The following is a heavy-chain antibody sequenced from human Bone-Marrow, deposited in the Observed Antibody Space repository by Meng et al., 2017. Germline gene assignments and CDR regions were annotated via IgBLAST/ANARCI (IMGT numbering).Heavy chain of an antibody. CDR2: INHSGST. J-gene: IGHJ5*02. V-gene: IGHV4-34*01. CDR1: GGSFSGYY. D-gene: IGHD2-15*01. CDR3: ASGYCSGGSCQVGWFDP. Sequence: VHLQQWGAGLLKPSETLSLTCAVYGGSFSGYYWSWIRQPPGKGLEWIGEINHSGSTNYNPSLKSRVTISVDTSKNQFSLKLSSVTAADTAVYYCASGYCSGGSCQVGWFDPWGQGTLVTVSS.